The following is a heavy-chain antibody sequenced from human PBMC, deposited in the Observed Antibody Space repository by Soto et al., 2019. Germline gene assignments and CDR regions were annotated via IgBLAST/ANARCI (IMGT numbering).Heavy chain of an antibody. J-gene: IGHJ6*02. CDR1: GGSISDYY. CDR3: SRVGCSNSKCYTRGMDV. Sequence: SETLSLTCTVSGGSISDYYWGWVLQPAGKGLEWVGRIYSDGTTNYSPSLKSRVTMSLDTSKDQFSLHLNSVTAADTAVYYCSRVGCSNSKCYTRGMDVWGQGTTVTVSS. D-gene: IGHD2-2*01. V-gene: IGHV4-4*07. CDR2: IYSDGTT.